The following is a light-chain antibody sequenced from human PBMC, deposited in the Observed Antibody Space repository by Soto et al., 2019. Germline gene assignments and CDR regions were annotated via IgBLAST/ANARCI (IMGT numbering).Light chain of an antibody. V-gene: IGKV3D-15*01. CDR3: QQYHNWPPIT. J-gene: IGKJ5*01. CDR2: GAS. CDR1: QTITPT. Sequence: EIVLTQSPGTLSLSPGERATLSCRASQTITPTFLAWYQQKPGQAPRLLIYGASSRATGIPARFSGSGSETDFTLTISSLQSEDSAVYYCQQYHNWPPITFGQGTRLEI.